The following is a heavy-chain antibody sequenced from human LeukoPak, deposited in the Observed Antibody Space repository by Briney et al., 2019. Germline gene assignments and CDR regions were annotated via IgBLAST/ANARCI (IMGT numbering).Heavy chain of an antibody. CDR1: GFTFSSYG. CDR2: ISYDGSNK. V-gene: IGHV3-30*03. CDR3: ASEAAYCGGDCYPSYFDY. J-gene: IGHJ4*02. Sequence: GGSLRPSCAASGFTFSSYGMHWVRQAPGKGLEWVAVISYDGSNKYYADSVKGRFTISRDNSKNTLYLQMNSLRAEDTAVYYCASEAAYCGGDCYPSYFDYWGQGTLVTVSS. D-gene: IGHD2-21*02.